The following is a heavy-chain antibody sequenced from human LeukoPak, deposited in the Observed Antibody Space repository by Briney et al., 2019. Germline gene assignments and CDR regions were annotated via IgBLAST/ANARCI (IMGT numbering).Heavy chain of an antibody. Sequence: GSLQLSCEASGFSFTNDVMTWVRQAPGKGLEWVSGIKCDDGSTYYADSVKGRFTVSTDNSQNAVFLQMNSLRAEDTAIYYCAHYYCDNSGYYPFDLDYWGQGTLVTVFS. CDR3: AHYYCDNSGYYPFDLDY. CDR2: IKCDDGST. V-gene: IGHV3-23*01. CDR1: GFSFTNDV. D-gene: IGHD3-22*01. J-gene: IGHJ4*02.